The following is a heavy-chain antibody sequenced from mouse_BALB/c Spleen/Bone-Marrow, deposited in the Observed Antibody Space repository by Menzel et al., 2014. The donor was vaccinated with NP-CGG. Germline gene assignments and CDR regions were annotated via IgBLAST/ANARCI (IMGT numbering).Heavy chain of an antibody. J-gene: IGHJ2*01. D-gene: IGHD2-4*01. CDR2: INSGGRYA. Sequence: EVKLMESGRDLVKPGGSLKLSCAASGFTFSNYGMSWVRQTPDKRLEWVATINSGGRYAFYPDSVKGRFTISRDNAKNTLYLQMSSLKSEDTAMYYCARRSDYDYFDNWGQGTTLTVSS. V-gene: IGHV5-6*02. CDR1: GFTFSNYG. CDR3: ARRSDYDYFDN.